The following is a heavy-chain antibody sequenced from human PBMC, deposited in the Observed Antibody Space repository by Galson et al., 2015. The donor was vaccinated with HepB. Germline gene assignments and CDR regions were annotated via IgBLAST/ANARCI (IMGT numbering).Heavy chain of an antibody. V-gene: IGHV1-69*13. D-gene: IGHD2-2*02. J-gene: IGHJ6*03. CDR1: GGTFSSYA. CDR2: IIPIFGTA. Sequence: SVKVSCKASGGTFSSYAISWVRQAPGQGLEWMGGIIPIFGTANYAQKFQGRVTITADESTSTAYMELSSLRSEDTAVYYCARVGCSSTSCYTDPYYYYYMDVWGKGTTVTVSS. CDR3: ARVGCSSTSCYTDPYYYYYMDV.